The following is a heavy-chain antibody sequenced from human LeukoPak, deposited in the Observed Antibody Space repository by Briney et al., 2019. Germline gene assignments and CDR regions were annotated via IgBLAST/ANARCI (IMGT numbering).Heavy chain of an antibody. J-gene: IGHJ5*02. CDR1: GGSISSGGYY. CDR3: ARGWNRIAVSPFDP. Sequence: SQTLSLTCTVSGGSISSGGYYWSWIRQHPGKGLEWIGYIHYSGSTYYNPSLKSRVTISVDTSKNQFSLKLSSVTAADTAVYYCARGWNRIAVSPFDPWGQGTLVTVSS. D-gene: IGHD6-19*01. V-gene: IGHV4-31*03. CDR2: IHYSGST.